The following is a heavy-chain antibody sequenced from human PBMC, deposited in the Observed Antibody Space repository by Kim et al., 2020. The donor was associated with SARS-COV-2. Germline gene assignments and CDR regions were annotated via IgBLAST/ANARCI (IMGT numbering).Heavy chain of an antibody. CDR3: AKSNWFDP. Sequence: DGKNIYYVDSVKGRFTIYRDNAKNSLYLQMNSLRPEDTAVYYCAKSNWFDPWGQGTLVIVSS. J-gene: IGHJ5*02. CDR2: DGKNI. V-gene: IGHV3-7*03.